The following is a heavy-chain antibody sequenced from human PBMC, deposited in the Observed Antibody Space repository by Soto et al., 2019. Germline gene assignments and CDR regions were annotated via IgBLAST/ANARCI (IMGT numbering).Heavy chain of an antibody. CDR1: GFTFDDYG. D-gene: IGHD1-26*01. V-gene: IGHV3-20*04. J-gene: IGHJ6*02. CDR2: INWNGGST. Sequence: GGSLRLSCAASGFTFDDYGMSWVRQAPGKGLEWVSGINWNGGSTGYADSVKGRFTISRDNAKNSLYLQMNSLRAEDTALYYCARAYSASYLNYYYYYYGMDVWGQGTTVTVSS. CDR3: ARAYSASYLNYYYYYYGMDV.